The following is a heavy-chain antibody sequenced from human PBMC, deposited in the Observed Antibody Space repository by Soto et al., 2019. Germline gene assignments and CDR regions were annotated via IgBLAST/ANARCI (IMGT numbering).Heavy chain of an antibody. CDR3: ARGQYSGYGPQDY. J-gene: IGHJ4*02. CDR2: ISSSGSYI. D-gene: IGHD5-12*01. V-gene: IGHV3-21*01. CDR1: GFAFSIYS. Sequence: PGGALRLSCAASGFAFSIYSMNWVRQAPGRGLEWVSSISSSGSYIYYADSVKGRFTISRDNAKNSLYLQMNSLRAEDTAVYYCARGQYSGYGPQDYWGQGTLVTVSS.